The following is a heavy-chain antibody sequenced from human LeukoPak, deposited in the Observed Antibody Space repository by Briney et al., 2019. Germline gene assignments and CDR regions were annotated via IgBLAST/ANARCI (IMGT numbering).Heavy chain of an antibody. J-gene: IGHJ6*02. CDR1: GFTFSSYW. CDR3: AKVDSSGYYSYGMDV. D-gene: IGHD3-22*01. Sequence: PGGSLRLSCAASGFTFSSYWMSWVRQAPGKGLEWVANIKQDGSEKYYVDSVKGRFTISRDNAKNSLYLQMNSLRAEDTAVYYCAKVDSSGYYSYGMDVWGQGTTVTVSS. V-gene: IGHV3-7*01. CDR2: IKQDGSEK.